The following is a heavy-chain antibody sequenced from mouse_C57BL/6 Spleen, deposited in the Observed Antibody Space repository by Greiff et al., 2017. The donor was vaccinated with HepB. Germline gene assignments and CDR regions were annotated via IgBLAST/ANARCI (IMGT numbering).Heavy chain of an antibody. V-gene: IGHV14-2*01. Sequence: DVKLQESGAELVKPGASVKLSCTASGFNIKDYYMHWVKQRTEQGLEWIGRIDPEDGETKYAPKFQDKATITADTSSNTAYLQLRSLTSEDTAVYYCAREGDGYDGNYFDYWGQGTTLTVSS. D-gene: IGHD2-2*01. J-gene: IGHJ2*01. CDR3: AREGDGYDGNYFDY. CDR2: IDPEDGET. CDR1: GFNIKDYY.